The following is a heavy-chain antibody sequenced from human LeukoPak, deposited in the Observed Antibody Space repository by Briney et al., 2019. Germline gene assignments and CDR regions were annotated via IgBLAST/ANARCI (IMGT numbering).Heavy chain of an antibody. Sequence: GGSLRLSCAASGFTFSSHSMNWVRQAPGKGLEWISYISSDSTIIHYADSVKGRFTISRDNAANSLYLQMNNLRDEDTAVYYCARRDPFDYWGQGTMVTVSS. V-gene: IGHV3-48*02. J-gene: IGHJ4*02. CDR3: ARRDPFDY. CDR1: GFTFSSHS. CDR2: ISSDSTII.